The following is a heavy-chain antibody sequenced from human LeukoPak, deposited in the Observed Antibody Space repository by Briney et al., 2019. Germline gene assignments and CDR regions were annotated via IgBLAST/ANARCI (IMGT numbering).Heavy chain of an antibody. CDR1: GFTFSSYA. CDR3: AKSSRIQLWLQGYFDY. Sequence: PGGSLRLSCAASGFTFSSYAMSWVRQAPGKGLEWVSAISGSGGSTYYADSVKGRFTISRDNSKNTLYLQMNSLRAEDTAVYYCAKSSRIQLWLQGYFDYWGQGTLVTVSS. D-gene: IGHD5-18*01. J-gene: IGHJ4*02. CDR2: ISGSGGST. V-gene: IGHV3-23*01.